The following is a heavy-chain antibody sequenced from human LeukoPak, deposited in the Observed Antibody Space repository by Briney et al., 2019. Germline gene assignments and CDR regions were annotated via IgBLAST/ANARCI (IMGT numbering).Heavy chain of an antibody. CDR3: ARGFSRFGESTDAFDI. Sequence: ASVKVSCKASGYTFTSYGISWVRQAPGQGLEWMGWVSAYNGNTNHAQNLQGRVTMTRDTSTSTAYMELRSLRSDDTAVYYCARGFSRFGESTDAFDIWGQGTMVTVSS. J-gene: IGHJ3*02. CDR2: VSAYNGNT. CDR1: GYTFTSYG. D-gene: IGHD3-10*01. V-gene: IGHV1-18*01.